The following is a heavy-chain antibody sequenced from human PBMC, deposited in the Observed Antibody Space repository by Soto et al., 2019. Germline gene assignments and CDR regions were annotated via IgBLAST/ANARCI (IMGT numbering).Heavy chain of an antibody. D-gene: IGHD5-18*01. CDR3: AKVNWWEAAMVVGDDYYYGMDV. V-gene: IGHV3-23*01. Sequence: GGSLRLSCAASGFTFSSYAMSWVRQAPGKGLEWVSAISGSGGSTYYADSVKGRFTISRDNSKNTLYLQMNSLRAEDTAVYYCAKVNWWEAAMVVGDDYYYGMDVWGQGTTVTVSS. J-gene: IGHJ6*02. CDR1: GFTFSSYA. CDR2: ISGSGGST.